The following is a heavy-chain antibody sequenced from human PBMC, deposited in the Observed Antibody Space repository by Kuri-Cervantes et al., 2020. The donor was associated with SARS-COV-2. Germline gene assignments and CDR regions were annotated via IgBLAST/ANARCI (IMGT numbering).Heavy chain of an antibody. D-gene: IGHD2-8*01. CDR3: ARVACANGVCSYFDF. CDR2: SNRNSGGT. Sequence: ASVKVTCKACRYTFTGYYMHWVRQPPGKGLEWMGWSNRNSGGTNYAQKFQGWVTMIRETSISTAYMELSRLTVDDTAVYYCARVACANGVCSYFDFWGQGTLVTVSS. V-gene: IGHV1-2*04. J-gene: IGHJ4*02. CDR1: RYTFTGYY.